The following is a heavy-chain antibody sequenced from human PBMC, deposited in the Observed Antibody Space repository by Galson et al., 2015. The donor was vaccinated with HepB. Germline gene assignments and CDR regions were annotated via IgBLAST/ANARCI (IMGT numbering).Heavy chain of an antibody. V-gene: IGHV3-30*04. CDR3: ARGSAAGTWGYGMDV. CDR1: GFTFSSYP. CDR2: ISYDGSID. Sequence: SLRLSCAASGFTFSSYPMHWVRQAPGKGPEWVAVISYDGSIDYYADSVKGRFTISRDNPKNTVYLQMSSLRPEETAAYYCARGSAAGTWGYGMDVWGQGTTVSVSS. D-gene: IGHD6-13*01. J-gene: IGHJ6*02.